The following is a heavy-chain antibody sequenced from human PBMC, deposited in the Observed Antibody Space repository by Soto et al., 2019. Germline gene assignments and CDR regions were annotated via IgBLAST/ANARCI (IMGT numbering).Heavy chain of an antibody. V-gene: IGHV3-74*01. CDR1: GFTFSTYW. CDR2: INSDGSST. CDR3: AGYRWGGGRDMDV. J-gene: IGHJ6*02. D-gene: IGHD7-27*01. Sequence: EVQLVESGGGLVQPGGSLRLSCAASGFTFSTYWIHWVRQAPGKGLVWVSRINSDGSSTNYVDSVKGRFTNSRDNAKNALFLQMNSLRAEDTAVYYCAGYRWGGGRDMDVWGQGTTVTGSS.